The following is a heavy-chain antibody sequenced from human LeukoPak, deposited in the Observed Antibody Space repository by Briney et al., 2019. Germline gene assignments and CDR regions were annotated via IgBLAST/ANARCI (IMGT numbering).Heavy chain of an antibody. CDR2: IYYSGST. CDR1: GGSISSSSYY. CDR3: ARKVAVNGYYYYMDV. D-gene: IGHD6-19*01. Sequence: SETLSLTCTVSGGSISSSSYYWGWIRQPPGKGLEWIGSIYYSGSTYYNPSLKSRVTISVDKSKNQFSLKLSSVTAADTAVYYCARKVAVNGYYYYMDVWGKGTTVTVSS. V-gene: IGHV4-39*07. J-gene: IGHJ6*03.